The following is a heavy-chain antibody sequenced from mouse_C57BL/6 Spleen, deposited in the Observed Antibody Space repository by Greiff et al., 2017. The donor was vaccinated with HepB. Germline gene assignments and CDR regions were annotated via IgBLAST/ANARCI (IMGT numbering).Heavy chain of an antibody. V-gene: IGHV1-74*01. Sequence: QVQLKQPGAELVKPGASVKVSCKASGYTFTSYWMHWVKQRPGQGLEWIGRIHPSDSDTNYNQKFKGKATLTVDKSSSTAYMQLSSLTSEDSAVYYCAISDGYGHYYAMDYWGQGTSVTVSS. CDR1: GYTFTSYW. CDR2: IHPSDSDT. CDR3: AISDGYGHYYAMDY. J-gene: IGHJ4*01. D-gene: IGHD2-2*01.